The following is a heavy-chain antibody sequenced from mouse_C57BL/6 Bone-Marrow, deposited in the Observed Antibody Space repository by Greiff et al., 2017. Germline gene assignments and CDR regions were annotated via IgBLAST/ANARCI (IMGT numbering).Heavy chain of an antibody. Sequence: EVKLVESGGGLVKPGGSLKLSCAASGFTFSDYGMHWVRQAPEKGLEWVAYISSGSSTIYYADTVKGRFTISRDNAKNTLFLQMTSLRSEDTALYYCERPECNDYYGHWYFDVWGTGTTVTVSS. J-gene: IGHJ1*03. CDR1: GFTFSDYG. D-gene: IGHD1-1*01. CDR3: ERPECNDYYGHWYFDV. V-gene: IGHV5-17*01. CDR2: ISSGSSTI.